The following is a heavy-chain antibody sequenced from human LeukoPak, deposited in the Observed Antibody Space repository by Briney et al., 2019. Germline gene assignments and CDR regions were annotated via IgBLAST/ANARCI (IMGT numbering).Heavy chain of an antibody. V-gene: IGHV4-34*01. CDR3: ARGRLPGGTDNYFDY. D-gene: IGHD3-16*01. J-gene: IGHJ4*02. CDR2: INHSGST. CDR1: GGSFSGYY. Sequence: SETLSLTCAVYGGSFSGYYWSWIRQPPGKGLEWIGEINHSGSTNYNPSLKSRVTISVDTSKNQFSLKLSSVTAADTAVYYCARGRLPGGTDNYFDYWGQVTLVTVSS.